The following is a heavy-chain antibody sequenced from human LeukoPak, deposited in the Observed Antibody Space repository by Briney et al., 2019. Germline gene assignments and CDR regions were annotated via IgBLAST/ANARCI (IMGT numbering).Heavy chain of an antibody. CDR1: GFTFSNYN. J-gene: IGHJ3*02. CDR3: ARRVPSMGDSGLDI. CDR2: ISSSSISI. V-gene: IGHV3-48*01. Sequence: PGGSLRLSCAASGFTFSNYNMNWVRQSPGKGLQWVSYISSSSISIYYADSVKGRFTVSRDNAKNSLFLQMNSLRAEDTAVYYCARRVPSMGDSGLDIWGQGTMVTVSS. D-gene: IGHD3-16*01.